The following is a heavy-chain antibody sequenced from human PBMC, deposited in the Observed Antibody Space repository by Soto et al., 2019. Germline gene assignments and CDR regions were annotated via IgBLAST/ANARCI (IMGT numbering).Heavy chain of an antibody. CDR1: GDTFSSYA. J-gene: IGHJ4*02. CDR2: IIATFGTV. D-gene: IGHD3-10*01. Sequence: VQLVQSGPEVKKPGSSVKVSCKSTGDTFSSYAVSWVRQAPGQGLEWMGGIIATFGTVHYAQKFQGRVAITADDSTRVSYMELSSLRSEDTAVYYCAREAGDYGHPYFDYWGQGTLVSVSS. V-gene: IGHV1-69*01. CDR3: AREAGDYGHPYFDY.